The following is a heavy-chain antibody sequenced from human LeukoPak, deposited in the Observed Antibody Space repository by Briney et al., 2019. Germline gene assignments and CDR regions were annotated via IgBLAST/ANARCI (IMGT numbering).Heavy chain of an antibody. CDR3: AREEMTTTNYFDY. V-gene: IGHV4-59*12. J-gene: IGHJ4*02. D-gene: IGHD4-4*01. Sequence: SETLSLTCTVSGGSISSYYWSWIRQPPGKGLEWIGYIYYSGSTNYNPSLKSRVTISVDTSKNQFSLRLSSVTAADTAVYYCAREEMTTTNYFDYWGQGSLVTVSS. CDR2: IYYSGST. CDR1: GGSISSYY.